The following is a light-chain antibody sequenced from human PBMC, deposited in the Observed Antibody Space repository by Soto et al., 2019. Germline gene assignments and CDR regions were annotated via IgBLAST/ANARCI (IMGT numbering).Light chain of an antibody. J-gene: IGKJ1*01. V-gene: IGKV1-5*01. CDR1: QSISGW. Sequence: DIQMTQSPSTLSASVGDRVTITCRASQSISGWLAWYQQRPGKAPKLLIYDASSLEGGVPSRFSGSGSGTEFPLTISSLQPDDFATYYSQQYNSYSTFGQGTKVEIK. CDR2: DAS. CDR3: QQYNSYST.